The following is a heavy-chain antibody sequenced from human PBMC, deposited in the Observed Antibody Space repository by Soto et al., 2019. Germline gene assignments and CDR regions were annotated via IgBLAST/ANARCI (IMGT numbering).Heavy chain of an antibody. Sequence: EVQLVESGGGLIQPGGSLRLSCAASGLTVSSNYMSWVRQAPGKGLEWVSVIYSGGATYYADSVKGRYTISRDTSKNMVFLQMSSLRPEDTAVYYCARGGGYCSGDRCYSHAFDVWGQGTTVTVSS. D-gene: IGHD2-15*01. J-gene: IGHJ3*01. CDR2: IYSGGAT. V-gene: IGHV3-53*01. CDR1: GLTVSSNY. CDR3: ARGGGYCSGDRCYSHAFDV.